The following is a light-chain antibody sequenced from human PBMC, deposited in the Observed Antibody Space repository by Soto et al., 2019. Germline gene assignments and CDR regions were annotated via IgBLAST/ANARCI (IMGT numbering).Light chain of an antibody. V-gene: IGKV3-15*01. CDR3: QQYNNWPPIT. CDR2: GAS. J-gene: IGKJ5*01. Sequence: EIVLTQSPATLSVSPWERATLSCRASQSVSSNLAWYQQKPGQAPRLLIYGASTRATGIPARFSGSGSGTEFTLTISRLQSEDFAVYYCQQYNNWPPITLSQGTRLEIK. CDR1: QSVSSN.